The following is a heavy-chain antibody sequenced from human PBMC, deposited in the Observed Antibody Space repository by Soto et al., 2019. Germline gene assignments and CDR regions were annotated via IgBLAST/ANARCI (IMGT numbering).Heavy chain of an antibody. Sequence: ASVKVSCKASGGTFSSYDISWVRQAPGQGLEWMGGIIPIFGTANYAQKFQGRVTITADKSTSTAYMELSSLRSEDTAVYYCASGAAGSYSPFYDYWRQGTPVTVSS. D-gene: IGHD1-26*01. V-gene: IGHV1-69*06. CDR1: GGTFSSYD. J-gene: IGHJ4*02. CDR3: ASGAAGSYSPFYDY. CDR2: IIPIFGTA.